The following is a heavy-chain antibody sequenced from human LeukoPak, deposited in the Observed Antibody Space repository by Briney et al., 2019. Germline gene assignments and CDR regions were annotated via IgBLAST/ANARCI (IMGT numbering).Heavy chain of an antibody. D-gene: IGHD2-15*01. CDR1: GGSISSYR. V-gene: IGHV4-4*07. CDR3: ARGGGYGRNWFDP. J-gene: IGHJ5*02. Sequence: PSETLSLTCIVSGGSISSYRWSWIRQPAGKRLEWIGHTYTSGSSNYNPSLKSRVTMSVDTSNNQFSLKLNSVTAADTAVYYCARGGGYGRNWFDPWGQGTLVIVSS. CDR2: TYTSGSS.